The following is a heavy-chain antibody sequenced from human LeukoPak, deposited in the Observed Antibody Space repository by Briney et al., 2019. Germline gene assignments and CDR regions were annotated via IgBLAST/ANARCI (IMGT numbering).Heavy chain of an antibody. D-gene: IGHD4-11*01. J-gene: IGHJ4*02. V-gene: IGHV4-38-2*01. CDR1: GYSISSGYS. CDR2: IYHSGST. Sequence: SETLSLTCAVSGYSISSGYSWGWIRKPPGKGLEWIANIYHSGSTYYNPSLKSRVTISVDTSKNQFSLRLSSVTAADTAVYYCARPNDYSNFDYWGQGTLVTVSS. CDR3: ARPNDYSNFDY.